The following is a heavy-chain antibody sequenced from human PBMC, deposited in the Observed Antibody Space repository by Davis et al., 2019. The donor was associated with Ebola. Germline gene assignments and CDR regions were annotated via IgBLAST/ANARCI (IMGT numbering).Heavy chain of an antibody. CDR3: ARWPTMVTPRVGYYYYGMDV. V-gene: IGHV4-30-2*02. CDR2: IYHSGST. J-gene: IGHJ6*02. Sequence: LRPSCPVPGGSTSSGGYSWTWIRQPPGKGLEWIGYIYHSGSTYYNPSLKSRVTISVDTTQNQFSLKLSSVTAADTAVYYCARWPTMVTPRVGYYYYGMDVWGQGTTVTVSS. D-gene: IGHD4-23*01. CDR1: GGSTSSGGYS.